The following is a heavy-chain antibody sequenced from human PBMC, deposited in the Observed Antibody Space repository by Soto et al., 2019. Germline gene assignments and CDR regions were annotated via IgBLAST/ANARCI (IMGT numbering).Heavy chain of an antibody. J-gene: IGHJ6*02. CDR3: ARAREKDIVVVPAAIRSYYYYGMDV. CDR1: GGSISSYY. V-gene: IGHV4-4*07. CDR2: IYTSGST. D-gene: IGHD2-2*02. Sequence: WETLSLTCTVSGGSISSYYWSWIRQPAGKGLEWIGRIYTSGSTNYNPSLKSRVTMSVDTSKNQFSLKLSSVTAADTAVYYCARAREKDIVVVPAAIRSYYYYGMDVWGPGTTVTVSS.